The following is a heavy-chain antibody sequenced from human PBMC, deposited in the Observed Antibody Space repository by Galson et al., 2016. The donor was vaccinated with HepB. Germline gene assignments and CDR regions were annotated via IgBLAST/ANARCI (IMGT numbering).Heavy chain of an antibody. CDR1: GFILTSHY. V-gene: IGHV3-53*01. J-gene: IGHJ4*02. CDR3: ARGNDVTYYVEY. D-gene: IGHD3-16*01. CDR2: IYSSGKT. Sequence: SLRLSCAASGFILTSHYMTWVRQAPGKGLERVSSIYSSGKTEYADSVRGRFTISRDHSKNTLFLQMNSLSAEDTALYYCARGNDVTYYVEYWGQGTLVSVSS.